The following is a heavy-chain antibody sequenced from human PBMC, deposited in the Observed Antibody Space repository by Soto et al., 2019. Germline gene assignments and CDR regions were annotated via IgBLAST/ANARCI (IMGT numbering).Heavy chain of an antibody. Sequence: QVQLVQSGAEVKKPGSSVKVSCKASGGTFSSYAISWVRQAPGQGLEWMGGIIPIFGTANYAQKFQGRVTITADETTSTAYMELSSLRSEDTAVYYCARKDSSSGNYYYYYGMDVWGQGTTVTVSS. V-gene: IGHV1-69*01. CDR2: IIPIFGTA. D-gene: IGHD6-6*01. CDR3: ARKDSSSGNYYYYYGMDV. CDR1: GGTFSSYA. J-gene: IGHJ6*02.